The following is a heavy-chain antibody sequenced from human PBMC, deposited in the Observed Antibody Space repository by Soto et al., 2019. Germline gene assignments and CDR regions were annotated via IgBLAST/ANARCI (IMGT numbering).Heavy chain of an antibody. Sequence: QVQLVQSGGEVKRPGASVKVSCKTSGYTFSNYGITWVRQAPGQPLEWLGWSSLYSEGRNYAQKFQGRVPRTTDTSTTTDYMELRSLTSADTAVNYCARVVPGAEAWFGTWGQVTLVTVSS. CDR3: ARVVPGAEAWFGT. J-gene: IGHJ5*02. CDR2: SSLYSEGR. CDR1: GYTFSNYG. V-gene: IGHV1-18*01. D-gene: IGHD2-2*01.